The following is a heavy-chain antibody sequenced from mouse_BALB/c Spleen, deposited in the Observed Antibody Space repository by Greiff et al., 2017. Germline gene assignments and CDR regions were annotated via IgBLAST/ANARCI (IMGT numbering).Heavy chain of an antibody. V-gene: IGHV3-2*02. CDR2: ISYSGST. CDR3: ARDSHYYGYDGAWFAY. Sequence: EVKLVESGPGLVKPSQSLSLTCTVTGYSITSDYAWNWIRQFPGNKLEWMGYISYSGSTSYNPSLKSRISITRDTSKNQFFLQLNSVTTEDTATYYCARDSHYYGYDGAWFAYWGQGTLVTVSA. CDR1: GYSITSDYA. J-gene: IGHJ3*01. D-gene: IGHD2-2*01.